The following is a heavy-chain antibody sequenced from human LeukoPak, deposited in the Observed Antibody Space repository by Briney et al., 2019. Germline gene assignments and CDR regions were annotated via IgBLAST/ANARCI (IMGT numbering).Heavy chain of an antibody. CDR1: GYTFTSYD. CDR3: AREMGSGWYIDY. CDR2: INPNSGGT. V-gene: IGHV1-2*02. J-gene: IGHJ4*02. D-gene: IGHD6-19*01. Sequence: ASVKVSCKASGYTFTSYDINWVRQATGQGLEWMGWINPNSGGTNYAQKFQGRVTMTRDTSISTAYMELSRLRSDDTAVYYCAREMGSGWYIDYWGQGTLVTVSS.